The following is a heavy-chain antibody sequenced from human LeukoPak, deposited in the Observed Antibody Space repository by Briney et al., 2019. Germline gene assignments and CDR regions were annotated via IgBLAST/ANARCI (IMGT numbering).Heavy chain of an antibody. CDR3: AKDPDYGDYVNYFDY. D-gene: IGHD4-17*01. J-gene: IGHJ4*02. CDR2: ISYDGSNK. CDR1: GFTFSSSG. Sequence: PGGSLRLSCAASGFTFSSSGMHWVRQAPGKGLEWVAIISYDGSNKYYADSVKGRFTISRDNSKNTLYLQMNSLRAEDTAIYYCAKDPDYGDYVNYFDYWGQGTLVIVSS. V-gene: IGHV3-30*18.